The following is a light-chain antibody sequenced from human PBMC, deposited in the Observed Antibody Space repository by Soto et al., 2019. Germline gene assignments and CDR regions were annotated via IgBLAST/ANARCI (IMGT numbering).Light chain of an antibody. CDR3: QQYNSFSPWM. V-gene: IGKV1-5*01. Sequence: DIQRTQSPSTLSASVGDTVTVTCRASQSVSGWLAWYQQKPGEAPKLLIYDASALESGVPSRFSGRGSGTEFTLTISSLQPDDFATYYCQQYNSFSPWMFGQGTKVDIK. CDR2: DAS. J-gene: IGKJ1*01. CDR1: QSVSGW.